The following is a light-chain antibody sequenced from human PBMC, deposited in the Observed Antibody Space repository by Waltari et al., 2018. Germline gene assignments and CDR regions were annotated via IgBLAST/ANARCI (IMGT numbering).Light chain of an antibody. CDR3: ATWDDSLNGPV. J-gene: IGLJ2*01. V-gene: IGLV1-44*01. CDR1: RANIGANN. Sequence: QSVLIQPPSASATPGQSVYISCSGSRANIGANNVNWYHQVPGAAPKLLIYTNYQRPSGVSDRFSAFKSGTSASLAISGLQSEDEGDYYCATWDDSLNGPVFGGGTKLTVL. CDR2: TNY.